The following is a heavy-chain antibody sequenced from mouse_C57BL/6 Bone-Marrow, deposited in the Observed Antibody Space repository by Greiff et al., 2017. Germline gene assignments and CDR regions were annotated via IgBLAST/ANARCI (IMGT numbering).Heavy chain of an antibody. Sequence: VQLQQPGAELVRPGASVKLSCTASGFNIKDDYMHWVKQRPEQGLEWIGWIDPENGDTEYASKFQGKATITADTSSNTAYLQLSSLTSEDTAVYYCTTTYYYGSSYYFDYWGQGTTLTVSS. D-gene: IGHD1-1*01. V-gene: IGHV14-4*01. J-gene: IGHJ2*01. CDR2: IDPENGDT. CDR1: GFNIKDDY. CDR3: TTTYYYGSSYYFDY.